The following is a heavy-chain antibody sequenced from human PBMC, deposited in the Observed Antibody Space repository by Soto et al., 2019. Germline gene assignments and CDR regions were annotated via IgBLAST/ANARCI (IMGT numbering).Heavy chain of an antibody. V-gene: IGHV4-59*01. J-gene: IGHJ5*02. CDR3: ARGGYDFWRANWFDP. Sequence: SEPLSLTCTVSGGSISSYYWSWIRQPPGKGLEWIGYIYYSGSTNYNPSLKSRVTISVDTSKNQFSLKLSSVTAADTAVYYCARGGYDFWRANWFDPWGQGTLVTVSS. CDR2: IYYSGST. CDR1: GGSISSYY. D-gene: IGHD3-3*01.